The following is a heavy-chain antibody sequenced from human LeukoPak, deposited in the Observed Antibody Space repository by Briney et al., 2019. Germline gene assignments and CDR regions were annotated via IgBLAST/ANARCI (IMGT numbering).Heavy chain of an antibody. CDR3: ARGGTTYYDFWSGFDY. CDR1: GFTFSSYS. D-gene: IGHD3-3*01. V-gene: IGHV3-21*01. J-gene: IGHJ4*02. CDR2: ISSSSSYI. Sequence: RSGGSLRLSCAASGFTFSSYSMNWVRQAPGKGLEWVSSISSSSSYIYYADSVKGRFTISRDNAKNSLYLQMNSLRAEDTAVYYCARGGTTYYDFWSGFDYWGQGTLVTVSS.